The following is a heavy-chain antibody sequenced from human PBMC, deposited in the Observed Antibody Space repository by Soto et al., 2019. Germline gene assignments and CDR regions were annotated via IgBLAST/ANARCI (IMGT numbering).Heavy chain of an antibody. CDR2: INHSGST. J-gene: IGHJ4*02. D-gene: IGHD3-3*01. Sequence: SETLSLTCAVYGGSFSGYYWSWIRQPPGKGLEWIGEINHSGSTNYNPSLKSRVTISVDTSKNQFSLKLSSVTAADTAVYYCARVLNGFWSGYYRSPPFDYWGQGTLVTVSS. CDR1: GGSFSGYY. V-gene: IGHV4-34*01. CDR3: ARVLNGFWSGYYRSPPFDY.